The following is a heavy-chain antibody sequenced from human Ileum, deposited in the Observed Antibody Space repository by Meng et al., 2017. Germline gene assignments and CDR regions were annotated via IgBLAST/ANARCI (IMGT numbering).Heavy chain of an antibody. V-gene: IGHV4-34*02. Sequence: QVQLLQWGAGLLKPSATLSLTCAVYGWSCSGYYWSWFRQPPGKGLEWIGEIYYSGGTKYNPSLKSRVTISGDTSKNQFSLKLTSVTAADTAVYYCARDSGWFDRWGQGTLVTVSS. CDR2: IYYSGGT. CDR1: GWSCSGYY. CDR3: ARDSGWFDR. D-gene: IGHD2/OR15-2a*01. J-gene: IGHJ5*02.